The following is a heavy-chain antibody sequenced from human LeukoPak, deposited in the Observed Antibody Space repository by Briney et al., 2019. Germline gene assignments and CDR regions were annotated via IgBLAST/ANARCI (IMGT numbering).Heavy chain of an antibody. D-gene: IGHD2-15*01. J-gene: IGHJ4*02. Sequence: PGRSLRLSCAASGFTFSNYGMHWVRQAPGKGLEWVAVIWYDGSNKYYADSVKGRFTISRDNSKNTLYLQMNSLRAEDTAVYLCAREAHCNGGGCYFDYWGQGTLVTVSS. V-gene: IGHV3-33*01. CDR2: IWYDGSNK. CDR3: AREAHCNGGGCYFDY. CDR1: GFTFSNYG.